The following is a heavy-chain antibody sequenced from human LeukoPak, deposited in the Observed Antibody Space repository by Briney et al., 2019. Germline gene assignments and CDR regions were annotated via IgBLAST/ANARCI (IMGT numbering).Heavy chain of an antibody. CDR1: GFTFSNAW. J-gene: IGHJ6*02. CDR3: TTADYYDSSGYDYYYYGMDV. V-gene: IGHV3-15*01. D-gene: IGHD3-22*01. CDR2: IKSKTDGGTT. Sequence: GSLRLSCAASGFTFSNAWMSWVRQAPGKGLEWVGRIKSKTDGGTTDYAAPVKGRFTISRDDSKNTLYLQMNSLKTEDTAVYYCTTADYYDSSGYDYYYYGMDVWGQGTTVTVSS.